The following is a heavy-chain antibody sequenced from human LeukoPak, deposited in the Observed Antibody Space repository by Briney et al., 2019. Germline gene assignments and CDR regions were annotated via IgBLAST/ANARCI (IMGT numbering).Heavy chain of an antibody. Sequence: GGSLRLSCTASGFTVSSNYMSWVRQAPGKGLEWVSVIRSDGSTNHADSVRGRFTISRDNSKNTLYLQMNNLRAEDTAMYYCAREMYSGMYNDAFNIWGQGTKVTVSS. D-gene: IGHD1-26*01. CDR1: GFTVSSNY. V-gene: IGHV3-53*01. CDR2: IRSDGST. CDR3: AREMYSGMYNDAFNI. J-gene: IGHJ3*02.